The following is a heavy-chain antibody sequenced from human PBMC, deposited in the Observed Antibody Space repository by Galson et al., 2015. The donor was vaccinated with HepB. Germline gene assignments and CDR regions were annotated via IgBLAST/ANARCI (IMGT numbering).Heavy chain of an antibody. Sequence: SLRLSCAASDFTFRRYWMHWVRQVPGKGLVWVSGMGSDGSNNSYSDSVQGRFTISRDNAKNTLYLQMNSLRAEDTAVYYCVNLCVADCYYSTENWGQGILVSVSS. CDR1: DFTFRRYW. J-gene: IGHJ4*02. V-gene: IGHV3-74*01. CDR2: MGSDGSNN. D-gene: IGHD2-21*01. CDR3: VNLCVADCYYSTEN.